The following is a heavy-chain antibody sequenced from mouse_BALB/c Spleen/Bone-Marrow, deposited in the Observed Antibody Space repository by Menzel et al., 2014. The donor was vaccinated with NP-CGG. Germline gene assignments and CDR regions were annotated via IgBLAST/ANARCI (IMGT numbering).Heavy chain of an antibody. CDR3: ARVKDYGYAWFAY. D-gene: IGHD1-2*01. Sequence: QVQLQEPGAELVRPGASVKLPCKASGYTFTSYWTHWIKHRPRQGLEWIVTIHPYDSETRCNQKFKDKAALTGDKCSSAAYMQLCSLTSEDSAVYYCARVKDYGYAWFAYWGQGTLVTVSA. J-gene: IGHJ3*01. CDR1: GYTFTSYW. V-gene: IGHV1-52*01. CDR2: IHPYDSET.